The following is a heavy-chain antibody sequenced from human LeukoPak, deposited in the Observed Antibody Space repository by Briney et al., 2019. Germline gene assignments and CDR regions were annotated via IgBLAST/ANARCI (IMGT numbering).Heavy chain of an antibody. J-gene: IGHJ6*03. Sequence: ASVKVSCKSSGYTFTSYDINWVRQAPGRGLELMGIINPSGGSTSYAQKFQGRVTMTRDISTSTVYMELSSLRPDDTAVYYCARVPYYYGSGRGYYMDVWGKGTTVTISS. D-gene: IGHD3-10*01. CDR1: GYTFTSYD. CDR2: INPSGGST. CDR3: ARVPYYYGSGRGYYMDV. V-gene: IGHV1-46*01.